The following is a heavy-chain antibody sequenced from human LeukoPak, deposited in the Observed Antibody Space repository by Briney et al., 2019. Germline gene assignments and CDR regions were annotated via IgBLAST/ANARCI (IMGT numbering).Heavy chain of an antibody. J-gene: IGHJ4*02. D-gene: IGHD2-21*02. CDR3: VTTLSRATRGHL. CDR2: ISSSSRTI. CDR1: GFTFSSYS. Sequence: PGRSLRLSCAASGFTFSSYSMNWVRHAPGNGLEWVSYISSSSRTIYYVDSVKGRFTISRDNEMNAVYVQMSSLRAEDTGVYYCVTTLSRATRGHLWGQGALVTVSS. V-gene: IGHV3-48*04.